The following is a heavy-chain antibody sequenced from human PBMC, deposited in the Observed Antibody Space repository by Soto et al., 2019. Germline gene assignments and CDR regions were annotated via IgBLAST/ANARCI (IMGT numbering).Heavy chain of an antibody. CDR1: GYTFTSYY. CDR3: ARSSSSPWGIWDYYDSSGYYIL. V-gene: IGHV1-46*01. D-gene: IGHD3-22*01. CDR2: INPSGGST. Sequence: WASVKVSCKASGYTFTSYYMHWVRQAPGQGLEWMGIINPSGGSTSYAQKFQGRVTMTRDTSTSTVYMELSSLRSEDTAVYYCARSSSSPWGIWDYYDSSGYYILWGQGTLVTVS. J-gene: IGHJ4*02.